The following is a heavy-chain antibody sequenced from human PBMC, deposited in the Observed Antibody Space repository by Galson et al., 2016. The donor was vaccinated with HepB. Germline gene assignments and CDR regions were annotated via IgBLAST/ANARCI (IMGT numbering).Heavy chain of an antibody. CDR1: GYGFSHYW. J-gene: IGHJ3*02. D-gene: IGHD2/OR15-2a*01. CDR2: MYPADSDT. CDR3: ARQGEGSWAGSFNI. Sequence: QSGAEVKKPGESLRMSCKASGYGFSHYWIAWVRQMPGKGLDLMGIMYPADSDTRYSPSFEGRVTFSVDKSISTAYLRWSSLEASDTAIYYCARQGEGSWAGSFNIWGQGTKVTVSP. V-gene: IGHV5-51*01.